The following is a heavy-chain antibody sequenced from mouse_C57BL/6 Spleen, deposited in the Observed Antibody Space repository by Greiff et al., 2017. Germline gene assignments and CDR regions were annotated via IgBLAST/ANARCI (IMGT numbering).Heavy chain of an antibody. J-gene: IGHJ2*01. CDR1: GYTFTDYY. V-gene: IGHV1-26*01. Sequence: EVQLQQSGPELVKPGASVKISCKASGYTFTDYYMNWVKQSHGKGLEWIGDINPNNGGTSYNQKFKGKATLTVDKSSSTAYMELRSLTSEDSAVYYCARGSMVTDYWGQGTTLTVSS. D-gene: IGHD2-2*01. CDR2: INPNNGGT. CDR3: ARGSMVTDY.